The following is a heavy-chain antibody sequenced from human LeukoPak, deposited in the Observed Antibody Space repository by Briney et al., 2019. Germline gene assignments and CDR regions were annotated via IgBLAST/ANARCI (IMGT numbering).Heavy chain of an antibody. V-gene: IGHV1-18*01. CDR3: ARDHWNSDREFAF. D-gene: IGHD1/OR15-1a*01. Sequence: AASVKASCKASGYTFTSFGVSWVRQDPGEGLEWVGWVSASNGHTNYAQKFKGRVTMTTDTSTTTAFMDLRSLTSDDTAVYYCARDHWNSDREFAFWGQGTLVTVSS. J-gene: IGHJ4*02. CDR1: GYTFTSFG. CDR2: VSASNGHT.